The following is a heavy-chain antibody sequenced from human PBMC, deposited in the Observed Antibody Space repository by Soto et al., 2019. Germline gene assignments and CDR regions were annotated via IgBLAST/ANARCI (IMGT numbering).Heavy chain of an antibody. Sequence: GGSLRRSCAASGFTFSTYTMSWVRRDPGKGLEWVSAISGSGASPSYADSVQGRFTISRDNPKRTLYLQMNNLRAEDTAVYYCAKARCSTTNCYVPDYWGQGTLVTVSS. CDR1: GFTFSTYT. V-gene: IGHV3-23*01. CDR2: ISGSGASP. CDR3: AKARCSTTNCYVPDY. J-gene: IGHJ4*02. D-gene: IGHD2-2*01.